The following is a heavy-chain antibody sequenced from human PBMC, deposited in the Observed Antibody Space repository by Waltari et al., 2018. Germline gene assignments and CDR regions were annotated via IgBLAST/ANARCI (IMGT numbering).Heavy chain of an antibody. J-gene: IGHJ3*02. V-gene: IGHV3-9*03. Sequence: EVQLVESGGGLVQPGRSLRLSCAASGFTFDDYAMPWVRQAPGKCLEWVSGISWNSGSIGYADSVKGRFTISRDNAKNSLYLQMNSLRAEDMALYYCAKEVEAGTTAFDIWGQGTMVTVSS. CDR2: ISWNSGSI. D-gene: IGHD1-7*01. CDR3: AKEVEAGTTAFDI. CDR1: GFTFDDYA.